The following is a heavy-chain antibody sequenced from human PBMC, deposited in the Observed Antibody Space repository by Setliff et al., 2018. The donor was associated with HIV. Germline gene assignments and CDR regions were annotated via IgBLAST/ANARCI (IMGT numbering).Heavy chain of an antibody. CDR3: AKGAGFYGDYTFDY. V-gene: IGHV3-23*01. D-gene: IGHD4-17*01. Sequence: GGSLRLSCAASGFTFSSYAMHWVRQAPGKGLEWVSGISGRGASTYYADAARDRFTISRDNSRDTVFLEMTSLRAEDTAVYYCAKGAGFYGDYTFDYWGQGMLVTVSS. J-gene: IGHJ4*02. CDR2: ISGRGAST. CDR1: GFTFSSYA.